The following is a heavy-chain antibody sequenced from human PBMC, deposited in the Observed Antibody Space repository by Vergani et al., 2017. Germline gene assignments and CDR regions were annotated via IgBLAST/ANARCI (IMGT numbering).Heavy chain of an antibody. Sequence: QVHLVESGGGVVQPGRSLRLSCVVSGFTSSYYGMHWVRQAPGKGLEWVAVISYDGTQKYYADSVKGRFTISRDNSKSTLYLQMNSLRTEDTAVYYCATKSCDTRGCQIGYFREWGQGTLVNVSS. D-gene: IGHD2-15*01. CDR2: ISYDGTQK. CDR1: GFTSSYYG. CDR3: ATKSCDTRGCQIGYFRE. J-gene: IGHJ1*01. V-gene: IGHV3-30*03.